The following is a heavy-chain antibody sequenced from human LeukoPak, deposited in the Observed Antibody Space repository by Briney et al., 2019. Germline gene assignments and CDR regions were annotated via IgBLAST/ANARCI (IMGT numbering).Heavy chain of an antibody. CDR2: IYNIGST. CDR1: GFTFSSYA. Sequence: GSLRLSCAASGFTFSSYAMSWVRQSPGKGLEWIGYIYNIGSTHYNPSLKNRVAISADSSKNQFYLRLRSVTAADTAVYYCARRVISVRPITSDNWFAPWGQGILVTVSS. J-gene: IGHJ5*02. D-gene: IGHD3-10*01. V-gene: IGHV4-59*08. CDR3: ARRVISVRPITSDNWFAP.